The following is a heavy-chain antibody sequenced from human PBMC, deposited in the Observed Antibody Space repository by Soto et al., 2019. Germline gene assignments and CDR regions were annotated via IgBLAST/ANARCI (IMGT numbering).Heavy chain of an antibody. V-gene: IGHV4-34*01. CDR3: ARVPDY. CDR2: INHSGST. J-gene: IGHJ4*02. Sequence: SETLSLTCAVYGGSLSGYYWSWIRQSPGKGLEWIGQINHSGSTNYHPSLKSRVTISVDTSRNEFSLKLSSVTAADTAVYYCARVPDYWGQGTLLTVSS. CDR1: GGSLSGYY.